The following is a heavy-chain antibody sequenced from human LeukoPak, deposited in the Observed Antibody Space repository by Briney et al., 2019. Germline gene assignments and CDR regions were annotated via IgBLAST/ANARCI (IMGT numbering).Heavy chain of an antibody. CDR1: GFVFSRDN. J-gene: IGHJ4*02. CDR2: ISETI. CDR3: VREVGRPKTFYFDS. Sequence: GGSLRLSCIASGFVFSRDNINWVRQAPGKGLEWVAHISETIYYADSVQGRFTISRDNAKNSLYLQMSNLRVDDTAMYYCVREVGRPKTFYFDSWGRGTPVTVS. D-gene: IGHD3-16*01. V-gene: IGHV3-48*04.